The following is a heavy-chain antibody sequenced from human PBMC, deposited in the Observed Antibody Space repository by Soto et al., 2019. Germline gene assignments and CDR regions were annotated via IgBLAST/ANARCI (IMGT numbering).Heavy chain of an antibody. V-gene: IGHV4-30-4*01. D-gene: IGHD3-16*01. CDR2: IYYSGTT. Sequence: QVRLQESGPGLVKPSQTLSLTCNVSGVSINDGDYYWSWLRQPPGKGLEGIGYIYYSGTTHYNPSVESRITVSVDLSKNQFSLRLDSVTAAGPAVYYCARGGRGFLGCWFDPWGQGTLVTVS. J-gene: IGHJ5*02. CDR1: GVSINDGDYY. CDR3: ARGGRGFLGCWFDP.